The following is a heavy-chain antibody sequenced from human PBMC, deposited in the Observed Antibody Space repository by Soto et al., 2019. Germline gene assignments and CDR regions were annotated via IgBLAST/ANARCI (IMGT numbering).Heavy chain of an antibody. J-gene: IGHJ6*02. CDR3: AIALHGGFYFSMDV. Sequence: EVQMVESGGGLVQPGGSLRLSCAASGYSGFTFSDHYMYWVRQAPGKGLEWVGRISDKGKTYTTQYAASVKGRFSISRDDSKNSLYLQMNSLKTEDTAVYYCAIALHGGFYFSMDVWGQGTTVTVSS. V-gene: IGHV3-72*01. D-gene: IGHD2-15*01. CDR2: ISDKGKTYTT. CDR1: GYSGFTFSDHY.